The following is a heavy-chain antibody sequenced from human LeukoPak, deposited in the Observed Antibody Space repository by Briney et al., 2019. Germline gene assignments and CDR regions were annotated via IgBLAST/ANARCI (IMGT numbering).Heavy chain of an antibody. CDR3: ARDNFPLSSGSYYQGVDY. J-gene: IGHJ4*02. CDR2: ISSSGSTI. D-gene: IGHD3-10*01. V-gene: IGHV3-11*04. CDR1: GFTFSDYY. Sequence: GGSLRLSCAASGFTFSDYYMSWIRQAPGKGLEWVSYISSSGSTIYYADSVKGRFTISRDNAKNSLYLQMNSLRAEDTAVYYCARDNFPLSSGSYYQGVDYWGQGTLVTVSS.